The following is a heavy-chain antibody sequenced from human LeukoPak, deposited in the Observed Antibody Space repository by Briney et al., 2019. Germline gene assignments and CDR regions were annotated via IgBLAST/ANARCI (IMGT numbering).Heavy chain of an antibody. V-gene: IGHV4-34*01. J-gene: IGHJ4*02. CDR3: AREGCSSTSCYRLGY. Sequence: SETLSLTCAVYGGSFSGYYWSWIRQPPGKGLEWIGEINHSVSTNYNPSLKSRVTISVDTSRNQFSLKLSSVTAADTAVYYCAREGCSSTSCYRLGYWGQGTLVTVSS. CDR1: GGSFSGYY. CDR2: INHSVST. D-gene: IGHD2-2*01.